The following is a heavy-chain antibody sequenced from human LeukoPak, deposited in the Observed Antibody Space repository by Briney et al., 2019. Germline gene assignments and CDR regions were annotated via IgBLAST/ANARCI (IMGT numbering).Heavy chain of an antibody. Sequence: PSETLSLTCTVSGGSISSSSYYWGWIRQPPGKGLEWIGSIYYSGSTCYNPFLKSRVTISVDTSNNQFSLKLSSVTAADTAVYYCARAPNWNYAQNYYFDYWGQGTLVTVSS. V-gene: IGHV4-39*07. D-gene: IGHD1-7*01. CDR1: GGSISSSSYY. CDR3: ARAPNWNYAQNYYFDY. J-gene: IGHJ4*02. CDR2: IYYSGST.